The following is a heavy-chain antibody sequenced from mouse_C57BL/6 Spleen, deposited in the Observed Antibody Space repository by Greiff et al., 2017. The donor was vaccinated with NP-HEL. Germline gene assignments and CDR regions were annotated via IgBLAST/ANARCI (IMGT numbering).Heavy chain of an antibody. D-gene: IGHD2-1*01. CDR2: IWRGGST. Sequence: QVQLKQSGPGLVQPSQSLSITCTVSGFSLTSYGVHWVRQSPGKGLEWLGVIWRGGSTDYNAAFMSRLSITKDNSKSQVFFKMNSLQADDTAIYYCAKRKRDYGNHYAMDYWGQGTSVTVSS. CDR1: GFSLTSYG. V-gene: IGHV2-5*01. CDR3: AKRKRDYGNHYAMDY. J-gene: IGHJ4*01.